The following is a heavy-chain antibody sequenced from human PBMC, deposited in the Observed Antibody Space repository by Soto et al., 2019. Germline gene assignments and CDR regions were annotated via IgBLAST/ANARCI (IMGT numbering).Heavy chain of an antibody. Sequence: GWSLRLSFAASGFTCSRDAMHGVRQAPGKGLEYVSAISSNGGSTYYANSVKGRFTISRDNSKNTLYLQMGSLRAEDMAVYYCARENGLRYFDWLLSGDGAFDIWGQGTMVTVSS. CDR1: GFTCSRDA. V-gene: IGHV3-64*01. D-gene: IGHD3-9*01. J-gene: IGHJ3*02. CDR3: ARENGLRYFDWLLSGDGAFDI. CDR2: ISSNGGST.